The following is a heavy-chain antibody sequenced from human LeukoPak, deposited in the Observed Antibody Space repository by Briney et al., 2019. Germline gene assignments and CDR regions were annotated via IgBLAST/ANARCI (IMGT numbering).Heavy chain of an antibody. D-gene: IGHD4-17*01. CDR1: AGSTSSFY. J-gene: IGHJ5*02. Sequence: PQRLSPTCTVSAGSTSSFYCSWIRQPAGKGQGWVGRIYTSGSTNYNPSLKSRVTISVDTSKNQFSLKLSSVTAADTAVYYCARGVTTYRYNWFDPWGQGTLVTVSS. CDR3: ARGVTTYRYNWFDP. V-gene: IGHV4-4*07. CDR2: IYTSGST.